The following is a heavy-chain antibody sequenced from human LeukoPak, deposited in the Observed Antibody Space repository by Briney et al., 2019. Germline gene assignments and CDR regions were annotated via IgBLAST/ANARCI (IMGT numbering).Heavy chain of an antibody. V-gene: IGHV3-21*01. J-gene: IGHJ4*02. CDR2: IDYDSSRI. CDR1: GFTFSTSD. CDR3: ASDPLRCLRVGHYEY. D-gene: IGHD3-3*01. Sequence: PGGSLSLFCAASGFTFSTSDMNWARQVPGKGLEWVSSIDYDSSRIYYAASVRGRFTIARDNARNSVYLQMNSLRVEDTAVYYCASDPLRCLRVGHYEYRGQGTLVAVSS.